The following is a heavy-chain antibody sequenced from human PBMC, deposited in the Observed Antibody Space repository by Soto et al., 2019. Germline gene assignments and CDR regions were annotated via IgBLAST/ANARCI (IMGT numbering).Heavy chain of an antibody. CDR1: GGSISSGGYY. CDR3: ARSYGDYYYYGMDV. CDR2: IYYSGST. V-gene: IGHV4-31*03. J-gene: IGHJ6*02. Sequence: SETLSLTCTVSGGSISSGGYYWSWIRQHPGKGLEWIGYIYYSGSTYYNPSLKSRVTISVDTSKNQFSLKLSSVTAADTAVYYCARSYGDYYYYGMDVWGQGTTDTVSS. D-gene: IGHD4-17*01.